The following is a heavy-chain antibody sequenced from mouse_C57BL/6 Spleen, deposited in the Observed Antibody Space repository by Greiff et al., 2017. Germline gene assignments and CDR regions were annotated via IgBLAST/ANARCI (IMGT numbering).Heavy chain of an antibody. CDR2: INPSNGGT. CDR3: ARSTMVTTRAMDD. D-gene: IGHD2-2*01. J-gene: IGHJ4*01. V-gene: IGHV1-53*01. CDR1: GYTFTSYW. Sequence: QVHVKQPGTELVKPGASVKLSCKASGYTFTSYWMHWVKQRPGQGLEWIGNINPSNGGTNYNEKFKSKATLTVDKSSSTAYMQLSSLTSEDSAVYYCARSTMVTTRAMDDWGQGTSVTVSS.